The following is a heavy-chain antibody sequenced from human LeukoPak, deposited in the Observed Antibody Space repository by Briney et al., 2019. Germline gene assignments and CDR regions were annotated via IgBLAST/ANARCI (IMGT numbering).Heavy chain of an antibody. CDR3: ARGGGAYYFDY. J-gene: IGHJ4*02. V-gene: IGHV3-74*01. CDR2: INELGTST. D-gene: IGHD3-10*01. Sequence: GGSLRLSCAASGFTFSNYWMHWVRQVPGKGLVWVSRINELGTSTSYADSVRGRFTVSRDDAKNTLYLQMNSLRAEDTAVYYCARGGGAYYFDYWGRGTLVTVSS. CDR1: GFTFSNYW.